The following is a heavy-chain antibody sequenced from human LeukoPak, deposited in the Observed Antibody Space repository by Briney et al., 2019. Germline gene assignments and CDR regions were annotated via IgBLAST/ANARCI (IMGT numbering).Heavy chain of an antibody. CDR1: GFTFSSYE. CDR2: ISSSGSTI. V-gene: IGHV3-48*03. CDR3: ASDSGYSSGWYLAFDI. J-gene: IGHJ3*02. Sequence: GGSLRLSCAASGFTFSSYEMNWVRQAPGKGLEGVSYISSSGSTIYYADSVKGRFTISRDNAKNSLYLQMNSLRAEHTAVYYCASDSGYSSGWYLAFDIWGQATMVTVSS. D-gene: IGHD6-19*01.